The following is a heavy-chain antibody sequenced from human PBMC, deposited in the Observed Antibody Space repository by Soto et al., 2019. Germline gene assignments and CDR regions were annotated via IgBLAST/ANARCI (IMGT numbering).Heavy chain of an antibody. CDR3: ARRLRYFDWAFDY. CDR1: GGSISSYY. J-gene: IGHJ4*02. V-gene: IGHV4-59*08. D-gene: IGHD3-9*01. Sequence: SETLSLTCTVSGGSISSYYWSWIRQPPGKGLEWIGYIYYSGSTNYNPSLKSRVTISVDTSKNQFSLKLNSMTAADTAVYYCARRLRYFDWAFDYWGQGTLVTVSS. CDR2: IYYSGST.